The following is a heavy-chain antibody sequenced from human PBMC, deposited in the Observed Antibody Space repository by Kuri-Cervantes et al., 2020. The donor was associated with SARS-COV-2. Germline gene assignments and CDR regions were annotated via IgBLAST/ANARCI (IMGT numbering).Heavy chain of an antibody. CDR1: GFTFSSYG. D-gene: IGHD1-7*01. Sequence: GESLKISCAASGFTFSSYGMHWVRQAPGKGLEWVAFIRYDGSNKYYADSVKGRFTISRDNSKNTLYLQMNSLRAEDTAVYYCAKVGQLELQCPIGYYYYYMDVWGKGTTVTVSS. CDR3: AKVGQLELQCPIGYYYYYMDV. V-gene: IGHV3-30*02. CDR2: IRYDGSNK. J-gene: IGHJ6*03.